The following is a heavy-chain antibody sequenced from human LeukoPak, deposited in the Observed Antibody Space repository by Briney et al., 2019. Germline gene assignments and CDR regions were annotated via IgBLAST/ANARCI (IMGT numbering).Heavy chain of an antibody. CDR3: ARGYCSGGSCYSAYCDY. J-gene: IGHJ4*02. D-gene: IGHD2-15*01. CDR2: IIPIFGTA. CDR1: GGTFSSYA. V-gene: IGHV1-69*13. Sequence: SVKVSCKASGGTFSSYAISWVRQAPGQGLEWMGGIIPIFGTANYAQKFQGRVTITADESTSTAYMELSSLRSEDTALYYCARGYCSGGSCYSAYCDYWGQGTLVTVSS.